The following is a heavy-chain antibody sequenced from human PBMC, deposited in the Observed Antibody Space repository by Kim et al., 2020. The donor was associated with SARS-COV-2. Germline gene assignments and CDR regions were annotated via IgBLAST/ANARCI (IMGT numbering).Heavy chain of an antibody. D-gene: IGHD3-10*01. CDR2: IRSKAYGGTT. Sequence: GGSLRLSCTASGFTFGDYAMSWVRQAPGKGLEWVGFIRSKAYGGTTEYAASVKGRFTISRDDSKSIAYLQMNSLKSEDTAVYYCTRTYGPPYYFDYWGQGTLVTVSS. J-gene: IGHJ4*02. V-gene: IGHV3-49*04. CDR1: GFTFGDYA. CDR3: TRTYGPPYYFDY.